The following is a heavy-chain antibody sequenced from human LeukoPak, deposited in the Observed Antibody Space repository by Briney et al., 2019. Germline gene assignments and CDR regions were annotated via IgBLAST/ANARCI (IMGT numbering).Heavy chain of an antibody. D-gene: IGHD6-13*01. J-gene: IGHJ5*02. CDR3: ARAYSSSWGYWFDP. Sequence: SETLSLTCAVYGGSFSGYYWSWIRQPPGKGLEWIGEINHSGSTNYNPSLKSRVTISVDPSKNQFSLKLSSVTAADTAVYYCARAYSSSWGYWFDPWGQGTLVTVSS. V-gene: IGHV4-34*01. CDR1: GGSFSGYY. CDR2: INHSGST.